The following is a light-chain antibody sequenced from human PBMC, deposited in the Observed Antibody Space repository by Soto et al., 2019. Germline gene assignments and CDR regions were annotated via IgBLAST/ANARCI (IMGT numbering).Light chain of an antibody. CDR1: QSVSTY. CDR2: DAS. CDR3: QQRSNWPRT. Sequence: EIVLTQSPATLSLSPGERATLSCRASQSVSTYLAWYQQKPGQAPRLLIYDASNRATGIPARFSGSGSGTDFTLTISGLEPEDFAVYYCQQRSNWPRTFGQGTEVDIK. J-gene: IGKJ1*01. V-gene: IGKV3-11*01.